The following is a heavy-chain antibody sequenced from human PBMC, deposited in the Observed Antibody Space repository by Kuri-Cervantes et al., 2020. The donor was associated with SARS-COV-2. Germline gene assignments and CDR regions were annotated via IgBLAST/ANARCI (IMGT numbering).Heavy chain of an antibody. CDR3: ARGFGYSSGWSFHFDY. Sequence: LSLTCAVYGGSFSDYYMSWIRQAPGKGPEWVSYISSSGSTIYYADSVKGRFTISRDNSKNTLYLQMNSLRAEDTAVYYCARGFGYSSGWSFHFDYWGQGTLVTVSS. D-gene: IGHD6-19*01. CDR2: ISSSGSTI. J-gene: IGHJ4*02. V-gene: IGHV3-11*04. CDR1: GGSFSDYY.